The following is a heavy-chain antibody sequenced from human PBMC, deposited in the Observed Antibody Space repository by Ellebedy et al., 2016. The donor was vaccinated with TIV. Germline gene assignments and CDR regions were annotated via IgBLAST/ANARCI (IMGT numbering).Heavy chain of an antibody. D-gene: IGHD6-6*01. CDR3: ARGIRGARPVGDAFDI. CDR2: ISSSSSYI. V-gene: IGHV3-21*01. Sequence: PGGSLRLSCAASGFTFSSYSMKWVRQAPGKGMEWVSSISSSSSYINYEDSVKGRFTISRDNAKNSLYLQMNSLRAEETAVYYCARGIRGARPVGDAFDIWGQGTMVTVSS. J-gene: IGHJ3*02. CDR1: GFTFSSYS.